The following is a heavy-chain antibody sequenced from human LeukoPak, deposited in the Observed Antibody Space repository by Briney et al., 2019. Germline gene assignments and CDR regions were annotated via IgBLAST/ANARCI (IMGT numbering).Heavy chain of an antibody. Sequence: SETLSLTCTVSGGSISSGYYWSWIRQPAGKVLEWIGRIYTSGSTNYNPSLKSRVTISVDTSKNQFSLKLSSVTAADTAVYYCAREGVLLGTFAYWGQGTLVTVSS. CDR2: IYTSGST. CDR1: GGSISSGYY. J-gene: IGHJ4*02. D-gene: IGHD2-15*01. V-gene: IGHV4-61*02. CDR3: AREGVLLGTFAY.